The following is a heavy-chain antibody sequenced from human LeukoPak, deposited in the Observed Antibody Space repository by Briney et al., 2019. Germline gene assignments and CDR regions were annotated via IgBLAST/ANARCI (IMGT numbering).Heavy chain of an antibody. J-gene: IGHJ2*01. CDR3: ARGEAYWGGDCYRPSWYFDL. V-gene: IGHV1-69*04. CDR1: GGTFSSYA. CDR2: IIPILGVA. D-gene: IGHD2-21*02. Sequence: SVNVSCKASGGTFSSYAISWVRQAPGQGLEWVGRIIPILGVAIYAQMFQSRVTITADKSTSTAYMELSSLRSEDTAVYYCARGEAYWGGDCYRPSWYFDLGGRGTLVTVSS.